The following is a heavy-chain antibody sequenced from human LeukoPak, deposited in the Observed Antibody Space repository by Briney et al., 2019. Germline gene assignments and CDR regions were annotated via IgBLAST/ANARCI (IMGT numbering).Heavy chain of an antibody. Sequence: ETLSLTCPVSGGPISSGGYYGSGMRQPPGKGLAWIWKMYDSARTNCTPSLKTRATIAADTPKNQFSLKLSSVTAADTAVYYCAGHYDSSGYWRYWGQGTLVTVSS. D-gene: IGHD3-22*01. J-gene: IGHJ4*02. CDR1: GGPISSGGYY. CDR3: AGHYDSSGYWRY. CDR2: MYDSART. V-gene: IGHV4-61*08.